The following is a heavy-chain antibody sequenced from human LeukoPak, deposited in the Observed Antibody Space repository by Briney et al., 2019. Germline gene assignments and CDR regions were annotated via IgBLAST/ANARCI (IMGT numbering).Heavy chain of an antibody. CDR2: INHDGGDK. J-gene: IGHJ4*02. D-gene: IGHD4-17*01. CDR1: GFIFRNYC. CDR3: AITGGPTVTAFDL. V-gene: IGHV3-7*02. Sequence: GGSLRLSCVASGFIFRNYCMSWVRQAPGKGLEWVANINHDGGDKNYVDSVKGRFTISRDNAKSSLYLQMNSLRVEDTAVYYCAITGGPTVTAFDLWGQGILVTVSS.